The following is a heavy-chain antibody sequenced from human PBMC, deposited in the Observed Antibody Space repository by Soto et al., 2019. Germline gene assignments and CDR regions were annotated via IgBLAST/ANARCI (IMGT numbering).Heavy chain of an antibody. J-gene: IGHJ5*02. Sequence: EVQLVESGGGLVQPGGSLKLSCAASGFIFSGSAMHWVRQASGKGLEWVGRIRSKANSYATTYAAWVKGRFTISRDDSKNTAYLQMNSLKTGDTAVYYCATLSGGSWGQGTLVTVSS. CDR1: GFIFSGSA. D-gene: IGHD1-26*01. CDR2: IRSKANSYAT. V-gene: IGHV3-73*02. CDR3: ATLSGGS.